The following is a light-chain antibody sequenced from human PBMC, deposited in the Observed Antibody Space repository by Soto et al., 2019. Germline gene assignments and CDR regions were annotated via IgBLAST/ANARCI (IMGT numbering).Light chain of an antibody. CDR2: DAS. J-gene: IGKJ4*01. V-gene: IGKV1-39*01. Sequence: DIPMTQSASSLSASVGDRVTITCRASQYIYNYLSWYQQKPGKAPKLLIYDASSLQSGVPPRFSGSGSGTDFTLSINSLQPEDFATYYCQQTYSTPLTFGGGTKV. CDR1: QYIYNY. CDR3: QQTYSTPLT.